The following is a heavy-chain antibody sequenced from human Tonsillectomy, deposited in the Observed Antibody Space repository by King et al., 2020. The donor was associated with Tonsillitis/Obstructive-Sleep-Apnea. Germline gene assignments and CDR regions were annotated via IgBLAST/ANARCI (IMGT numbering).Heavy chain of an antibody. J-gene: IGHJ1*01. CDR3: ARPPSSSFGVLMCFQT. V-gene: IGHV4-39*01. Sequence: QLQESGPGMVKPSETLSLTCTVSGASISNGTYHWGWIRQSPGKGLEWIGSIYQSGSTFHNPSLKSRITMSVDRSKNQFSLKLSSVTAADSAVYYCARPPSSSFGVLMCFQTWGQGTLVTVSS. CDR2: IYQSGST. D-gene: IGHD3-3*01. CDR1: GASISNGTYH.